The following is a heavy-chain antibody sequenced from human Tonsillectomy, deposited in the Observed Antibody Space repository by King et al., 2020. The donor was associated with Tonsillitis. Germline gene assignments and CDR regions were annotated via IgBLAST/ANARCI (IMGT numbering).Heavy chain of an antibody. CDR2: ISYDGNNK. Sequence: QLVQSGGGVVQPGRSLRLSCAASGFTFSNHAMHWVRQAPGKGLEWVAVISYDGNNKYYADSVKGRFTISRDNSKNTVYLQINTLRAEDTAVYYCARVDYDSSFGPLWGQGTLVTGSS. J-gene: IGHJ4*02. V-gene: IGHV3-30*04. CDR1: GFTFSNHA. D-gene: IGHD3-22*01. CDR3: ARVDYDSSFGPL.